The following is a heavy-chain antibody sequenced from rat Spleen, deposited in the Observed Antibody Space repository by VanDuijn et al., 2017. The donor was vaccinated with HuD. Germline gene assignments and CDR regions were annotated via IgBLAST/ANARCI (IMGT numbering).Heavy chain of an antibody. CDR2: ISYDGSST. V-gene: IGHV5-7*01. CDR1: GFTFSDYN. CDR3: ARPELQWWDWFPY. Sequence: EVQLVESGGGLVQPGRSLKLSCAASGFTFSDYNMAWVRQAPKKGLEWVATISYDGSSTNYRDSVKGRFTISRDNAKSTLYLQMDSLRSDDTATYYCARPELQWWDWFPYWGQGTLVTVSS. D-gene: IGHD1-1*01. J-gene: IGHJ3*01.